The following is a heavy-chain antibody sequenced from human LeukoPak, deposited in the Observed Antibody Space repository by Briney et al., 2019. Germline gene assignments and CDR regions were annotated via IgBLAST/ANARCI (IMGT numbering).Heavy chain of an antibody. Sequence: SVEVSCKASGGTFSSYAISWVRQAPGQGREWMGRIIPILGIANYAQKFQGRVTITADKSTRTAYMELSSLRSEDPAVYYCARDYIMVTASSYTWFDPWGQGTLVTVSS. CDR3: ARDYIMVTASSYTWFDP. D-gene: IGHD2-21*02. CDR1: GGTFSSYA. CDR2: IIPILGIA. V-gene: IGHV1-69*04. J-gene: IGHJ5*02.